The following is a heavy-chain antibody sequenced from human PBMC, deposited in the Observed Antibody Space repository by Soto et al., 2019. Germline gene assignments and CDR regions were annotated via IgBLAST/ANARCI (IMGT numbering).Heavy chain of an antibody. CDR3: AKYRYDDILPLDY. J-gene: IGHJ4*02. Sequence: EVQLLESGGGLVQPGGSLRLSCAASGFTFSIYALSWVRQAPGKGLEWVSGISGSGGSTYYADSVKGRFTISRDNSKNTLYLEMNRLRAEDTAAYYCAKYRYDDILPLDYWGQGTLVTVSS. D-gene: IGHD3-9*01. CDR2: ISGSGGST. V-gene: IGHV3-23*01. CDR1: GFTFSIYA.